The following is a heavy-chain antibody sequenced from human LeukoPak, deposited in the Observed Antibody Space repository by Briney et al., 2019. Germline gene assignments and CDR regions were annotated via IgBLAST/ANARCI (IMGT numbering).Heavy chain of an antibody. J-gene: IGHJ6*02. Sequence: ASVKVSCKASGYTFTSYYMHWVRQAPGQGLEWMGIISPSGGSTSYAQKFQGRVTMTRDTSTSTVYMELSSLRSEDTAVYYCARGVGSSGWLHYYGMDVWGQGTTVTVSS. D-gene: IGHD6-19*01. CDR1: GYTFTSYY. CDR2: ISPSGGST. CDR3: ARGVGSSGWLHYYGMDV. V-gene: IGHV1-46*01.